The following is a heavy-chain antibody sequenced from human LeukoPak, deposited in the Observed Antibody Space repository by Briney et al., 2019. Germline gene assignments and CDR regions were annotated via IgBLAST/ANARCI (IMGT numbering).Heavy chain of an antibody. CDR2: IYYSGST. Sequence: SGTLSLTCAVSGGSISSSNWWSWVRQPPGKGLEWIGSIYYSGSTYYNPSLKSRVTISVDTSKNQFSLKLSSVTAADTAVYYCAREPYYDFWSGDAFDIWGQGTMVTVSS. V-gene: IGHV4-4*02. CDR1: GGSISSSNW. J-gene: IGHJ3*02. D-gene: IGHD3-3*01. CDR3: AREPYYDFWSGDAFDI.